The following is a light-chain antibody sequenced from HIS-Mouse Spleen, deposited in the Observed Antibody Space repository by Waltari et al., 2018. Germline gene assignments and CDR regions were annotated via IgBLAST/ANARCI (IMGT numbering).Light chain of an antibody. CDR1: PLPQNY. CDR2: EDS. V-gene: IGLV3-10*01. Sequence: SYELTQPPSVSVSPGQTARLTCSGDPLPQNYAYWYQQKSGQAPVLVIYEDSKRPSGIPERFSGSSSGTMATLTISGAQVEDEADYYCYSTDSSGNHRVFGGGTKLTVL. CDR3: YSTDSSGNHRV. J-gene: IGLJ2*01.